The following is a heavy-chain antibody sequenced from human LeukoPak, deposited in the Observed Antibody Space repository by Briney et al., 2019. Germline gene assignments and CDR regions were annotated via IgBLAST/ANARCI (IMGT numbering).Heavy chain of an antibody. CDR3: AKAAFNWLRSHYYGVDV. V-gene: IGHV3-23*01. Sequence: PGGSLRLSCAASGFTFSTYAMSWVRQAPGKGLEWVSAISFSGGSTHYAESVKGRFTISRDNSKNTLYLQMNSLRAEDTAVYYCAKAAFNWLRSHYYGVDVWGQGTTVTVSS. CDR1: GFTFSTYA. J-gene: IGHJ6*02. CDR2: ISFSGGST. D-gene: IGHD5-12*01.